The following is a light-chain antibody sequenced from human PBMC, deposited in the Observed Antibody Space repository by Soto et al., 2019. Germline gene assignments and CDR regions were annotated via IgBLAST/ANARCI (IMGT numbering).Light chain of an antibody. J-gene: IGKJ4*01. V-gene: IGKV3-11*01. CDR1: QSVSSY. Sequence: EIVLTQSPATLSLSPGERATLSCRASQSVSSYLAWYQHKAGQAPRLLIYDASNRATGTPARFSGSGSGTDFTLTISSLEPEDFAVYYCQQRRSWPLTFGGGTKVEIK. CDR3: QQRRSWPLT. CDR2: DAS.